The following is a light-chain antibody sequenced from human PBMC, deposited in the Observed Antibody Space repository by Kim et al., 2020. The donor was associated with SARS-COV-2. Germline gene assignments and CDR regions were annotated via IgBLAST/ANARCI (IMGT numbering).Light chain of an antibody. CDR1: QSVSSN. J-gene: IGKJ3*01. Sequence: VSPGERATLSCRASQSVSSNLAWYQQKPGQVPWLLIYGASTRATGIPARFSGSGSGTEFTLTISSLQSEDFAVYYCQQYNNWPFTFGPGTKVDIK. V-gene: IGKV3-15*01. CDR2: GAS. CDR3: QQYNNWPFT.